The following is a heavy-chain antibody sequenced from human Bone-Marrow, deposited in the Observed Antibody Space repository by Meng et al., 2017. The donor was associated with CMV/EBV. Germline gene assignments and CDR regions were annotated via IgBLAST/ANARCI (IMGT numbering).Heavy chain of an antibody. CDR1: GGSVSSGSYY. CDR2: IYYSGST. V-gene: IGHV4-61*01. Sequence: SETLSLTCTVSGGSVSSGSYYWSWIRQPTGKGLEWIGYIYYSGSTNYNPSLKSRVTISVDTSKNQFSLKLSSVTAADTAVYYCARQRPLYSSSKVGWFDPWGQGTLVTVSS. D-gene: IGHD6-13*01. CDR3: ARQRPLYSSSKVGWFDP. J-gene: IGHJ5*02.